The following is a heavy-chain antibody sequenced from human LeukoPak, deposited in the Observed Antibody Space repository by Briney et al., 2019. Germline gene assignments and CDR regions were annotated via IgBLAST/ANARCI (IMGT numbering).Heavy chain of an antibody. CDR2: IKQDGSEK. CDR1: GVTFSSYW. D-gene: IGHD1-1*01. Sequence: GGSLRLSCAASGVTFSSYWMNWVRQAPGKGLEWVAIIKQDGSEKYYVDFVKGRFSTSRDNAKNSLYLQMNSLGADDTAVYYCAGGTGMDVWGQGTPVTVSS. CDR3: AGGTGMDV. J-gene: IGHJ6*02. V-gene: IGHV3-7*05.